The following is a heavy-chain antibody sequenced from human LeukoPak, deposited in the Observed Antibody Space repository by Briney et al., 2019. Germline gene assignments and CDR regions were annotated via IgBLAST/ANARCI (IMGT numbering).Heavy chain of an antibody. Sequence: SETLSLTCTVSGGSISSYYWSWIRQPPGKGLEWIGYIYYSGSTNYNPSLKSRVTISVDTSKNQFSLKLSSVTAADTAVYYCARDFRGGTGGLDYWGQGTLVTVSS. J-gene: IGHJ4*02. CDR1: GGSISSYY. V-gene: IGHV4-59*12. D-gene: IGHD3/OR15-3a*01. CDR3: ARDFRGGTGGLDY. CDR2: IYYSGST.